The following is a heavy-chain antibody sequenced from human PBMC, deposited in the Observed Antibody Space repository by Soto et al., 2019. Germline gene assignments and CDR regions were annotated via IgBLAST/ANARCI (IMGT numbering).Heavy chain of an antibody. D-gene: IGHD2-15*01. CDR1: GGTFSSYA. CDR2: IIPIFGTA. CDR3: ARDVVVVAATSVYYYYGMDV. V-gene: IGHV1-69*12. Sequence: QVQLVQSGAEVKKPGSSVKVSCKASGGTFSSYAISWVRQAPGQGLEWMGGIIPIFGTANYAQKFQGRVTITADGSTSTAYMELSSLRSEDTAVYYCARDVVVVAATSVYYYYGMDVWGQGTTVTVSS. J-gene: IGHJ6*02.